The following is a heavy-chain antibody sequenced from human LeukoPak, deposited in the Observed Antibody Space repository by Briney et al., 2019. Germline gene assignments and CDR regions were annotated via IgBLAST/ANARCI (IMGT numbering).Heavy chain of an antibody. CDR2: IYPGDSDT. D-gene: IGHD3-10*01. CDR1: GYSFTSYW. Sequence: GESLKISCKGSGYSFTSYWIGWVRQMPGKGLEWMGIIYPGDSDTRYSPSFQGQVTISADKSISTAYLQWSSLKASDTAMYYCARLFLVRGGLGYFDYWGQGTLVTVSS. J-gene: IGHJ4*02. CDR3: ARLFLVRGGLGYFDY. V-gene: IGHV5-51*01.